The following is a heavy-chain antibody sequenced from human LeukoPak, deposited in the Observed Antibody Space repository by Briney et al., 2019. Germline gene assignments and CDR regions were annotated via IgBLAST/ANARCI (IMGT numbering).Heavy chain of an antibody. J-gene: IGHJ4*02. CDR3: AREGCSGGSCYPGFDY. V-gene: IGHV3-21*01. Sequence: GGSLRLSCAASGFTFSSYSMNWARQAPGKGLEWVSSISSSSSYIYYADSVKGRFTISRDNAKNSLYLQMNSLRAEDTAVYYCAREGCSGGSCYPGFDYWGQGTLVTVSS. CDR1: GFTFSSYS. CDR2: ISSSSSYI. D-gene: IGHD2-15*01.